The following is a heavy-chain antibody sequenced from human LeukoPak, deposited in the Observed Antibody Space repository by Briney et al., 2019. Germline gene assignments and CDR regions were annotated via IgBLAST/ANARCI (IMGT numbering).Heavy chain of an antibody. Sequence: GGARRLSCAASAFTFEVYDMNCVRQAPGKLLESVSGIKWNGGRRGYAGSVRGRITISRDNANNSLYLQMNSLRAEDTALYYCARVRNDYDFWSGYSMSYFDYWGQGTLVTVSS. CDR2: IKWNGGRR. CDR3: ARVRNDYDFWSGYSMSYFDY. CDR1: AFTFEVYD. V-gene: IGHV3-20*04. J-gene: IGHJ4*02. D-gene: IGHD3-3*01.